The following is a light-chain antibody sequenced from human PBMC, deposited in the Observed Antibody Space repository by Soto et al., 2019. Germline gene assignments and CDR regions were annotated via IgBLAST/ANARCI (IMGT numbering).Light chain of an antibody. J-gene: IGKJ2*01. CDR2: GAS. Sequence: EIVMTHSPATLSVSPGERATLSCRASQSVSNNLAWYQQKPGQAPRLLIYGASTRATAIPAGFSGSGSGTEFTLTICSLQSEDFAVYFCQQYDNWPYTYGKGTKVDIK. CDR3: QQYDNWPYT. V-gene: IGKV3-15*01. CDR1: QSVSNN.